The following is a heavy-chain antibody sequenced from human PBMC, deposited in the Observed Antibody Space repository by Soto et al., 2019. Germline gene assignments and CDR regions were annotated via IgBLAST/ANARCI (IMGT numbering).Heavy chain of an antibody. D-gene: IGHD3-22*01. Sequence: PSETLSLTCTVSGGSISSGGYYWSWIRQHPGKGLEWIGYIYYSGSTYYNPSLKSRVTISVDTSKNQFSLKLSSVTAADMAVYYCARARGSSGYYYVYYYYGMDVWGQGTTVTVSS. CDR1: GGSISSGGYY. J-gene: IGHJ6*02. V-gene: IGHV4-31*03. CDR2: IYYSGST. CDR3: ARARGSSGYYYVYYYYGMDV.